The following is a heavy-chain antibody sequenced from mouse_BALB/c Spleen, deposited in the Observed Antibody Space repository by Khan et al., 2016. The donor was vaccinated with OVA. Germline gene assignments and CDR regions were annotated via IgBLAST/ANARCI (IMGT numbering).Heavy chain of an antibody. CDR1: GYTFTNYW. J-gene: IGHJ3*01. CDR3: VNHGSSSAWFTY. Sequence: VQLQQPGAELAKPGASVKMSCKASGYTFTNYWMHWVKQRPGQGLEWIGYINPSTDYTEYNQKFKDKATLTADKSSSTAYMQLSSLTSEDSAVYYCVNHGSSSAWFTYWGQGTLVTVS. V-gene: IGHV1-7*01. CDR2: INPSTDYT. D-gene: IGHD1-1*01.